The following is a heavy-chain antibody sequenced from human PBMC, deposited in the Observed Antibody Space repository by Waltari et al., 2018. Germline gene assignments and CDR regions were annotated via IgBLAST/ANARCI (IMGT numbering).Heavy chain of an antibody. J-gene: IGHJ2*01. CDR1: GGSISSSSYY. Sequence: QLQLQESGPGLVKPSETLSLTCTVSGGSISSSSYYCGWIRQPPGKGLEWIGSIYYSGSTYYNPSLKSRVTISVDTSKNQFSLKLSSVTAADTAVYYCARHQTTVKPHDWYFDLWGRGTLVTVSS. CDR3: ARHQTTVKPHDWYFDL. CDR2: IYYSGST. V-gene: IGHV4-39*01. D-gene: IGHD4-4*01.